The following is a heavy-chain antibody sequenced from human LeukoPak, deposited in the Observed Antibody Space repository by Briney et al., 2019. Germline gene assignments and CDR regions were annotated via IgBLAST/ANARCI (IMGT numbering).Heavy chain of an antibody. Sequence: PGGSLRLSCAASGFTFSDYYMSWIRQAPGKGLEWVSYISSSGSTIYYADSVKGRFTISRDNAKNSLYLQMGSLRAEDTAVYYCAREGRTISSWYDYWGQGTLVTVSS. CDR1: GFTFSDYY. CDR2: ISSSGSTI. D-gene: IGHD2-15*01. J-gene: IGHJ4*02. V-gene: IGHV3-11*04. CDR3: AREGRTISSWYDY.